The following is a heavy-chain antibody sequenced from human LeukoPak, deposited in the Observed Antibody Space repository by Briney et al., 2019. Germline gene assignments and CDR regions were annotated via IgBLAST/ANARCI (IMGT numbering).Heavy chain of an antibody. J-gene: IGHJ4*02. CDR3: ARVSYSSGPFDY. D-gene: IGHD6-19*01. CDR1: GYSFTSYD. V-gene: IGHV1-8*01. Sequence: ASVKVSCKASGYSFTSYDINWVRQATGQGLEWMGWMNPNSGNTGYAQKFQGRVTMTRNTSISTAYMELSSLRSEDTAVYYCARVSYSSGPFDYWGQGTLVTVSS. CDR2: MNPNSGNT.